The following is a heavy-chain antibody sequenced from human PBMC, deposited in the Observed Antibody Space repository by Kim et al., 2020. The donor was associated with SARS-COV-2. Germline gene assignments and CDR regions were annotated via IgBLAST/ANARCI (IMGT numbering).Heavy chain of an antibody. CDR2: GST. D-gene: IGHD3-16*01. V-gene: IGHV4-39*01. Sequence: GSTYYNPSLKSRVTISVDTSKNQFSLKLSSVTAADTAVYYCARWGNWFDPWGQGTLVTVSS. CDR3: ARWGNWFDP. J-gene: IGHJ5*02.